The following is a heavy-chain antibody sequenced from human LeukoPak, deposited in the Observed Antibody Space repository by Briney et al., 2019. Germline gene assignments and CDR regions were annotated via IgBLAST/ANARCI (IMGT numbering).Heavy chain of an antibody. V-gene: IGHV3-30*04. CDR2: ISYDGKNK. Sequence: GGSLRHSCAASGFTFSSHPMHWVRQTPGKGLEWVAVISYDGKNKYYADSVSGRFTVSRDNTKNTLYLQMNSLRVDDMGVYYCVRVMTTTRNFDYWGPGTLVTVSS. J-gene: IGHJ4*02. D-gene: IGHD1-1*01. CDR1: GFTFSSHP. CDR3: VRVMTTTRNFDY.